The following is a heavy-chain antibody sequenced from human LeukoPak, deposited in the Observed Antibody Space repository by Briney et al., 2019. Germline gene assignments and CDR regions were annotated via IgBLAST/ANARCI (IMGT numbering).Heavy chain of an antibody. J-gene: IGHJ5*01. D-gene: IGHD5-18*01. CDR1: GYTFTDYY. V-gene: IGHV1-2*02. CDR2: INPNGGGT. Sequence: ASLKVSCKASGYTFTDYYMHRLRQAPGQGLEWMGWINPNGGGTNYVQKFQGRVTMTRDTSISTVYVELSRLTSDDTAVYYCARPGVTPDTNWFDSWGQGTLVTVSS. CDR3: ARPGVTPDTNWFDS.